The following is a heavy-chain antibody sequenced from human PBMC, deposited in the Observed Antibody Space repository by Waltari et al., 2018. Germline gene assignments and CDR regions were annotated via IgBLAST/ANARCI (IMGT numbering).Heavy chain of an antibody. D-gene: IGHD2-15*01. V-gene: IGHV1-8*01. J-gene: IGHJ4*02. CDR3: ARESCSGGSCYSSRGSDY. CDR1: GYTFTSYD. CDR2: MNPNSGNT. Sequence: QVQLVQSGAEVKKPGASVKVSCKASGYTFTSYDTNWVRQATGQGLEWMGWMNPNSGNTGYAQKFQGRVTMTRNTSISTAYMELSSLRSEDTAVYYCARESCSGGSCYSSRGSDYWGQGTLVTVSS.